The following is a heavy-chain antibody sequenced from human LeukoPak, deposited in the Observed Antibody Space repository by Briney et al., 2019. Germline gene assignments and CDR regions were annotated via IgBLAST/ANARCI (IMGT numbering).Heavy chain of an antibody. J-gene: IGHJ4*02. Sequence: PGGSLRLSCAASGFTFSSYSMNWVRQAPGKGLEWVSSISSSSSYIYYADSVKVRFTISRDNAKNSLYLQMNSLRAEDTAVYYCARDRSPELLPYYWGQGTLVTVSS. CDR1: GFTFSSYS. D-gene: IGHD3-10*01. V-gene: IGHV3-21*01. CDR3: ARDRSPELLPYY. CDR2: ISSSSSYI.